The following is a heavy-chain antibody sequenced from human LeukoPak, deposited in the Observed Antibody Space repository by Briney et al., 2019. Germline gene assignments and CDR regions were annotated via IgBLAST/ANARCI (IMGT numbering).Heavy chain of an antibody. V-gene: IGHV3-66*01. CDR1: GFTVSSNY. J-gene: IGHJ4*02. Sequence: GGSLRLSCAASGFTVSSNYMSWVRQAPGRGLEWVSVIYSGGSTYYADSVKGRFTISRDNAKNSLYLQMNSLRAEDTAVYFCVRAIGSNTLWGQGTLVTVSS. CDR3: VRAIGSNTL. D-gene: IGHD4-23*01. CDR2: IYSGGST.